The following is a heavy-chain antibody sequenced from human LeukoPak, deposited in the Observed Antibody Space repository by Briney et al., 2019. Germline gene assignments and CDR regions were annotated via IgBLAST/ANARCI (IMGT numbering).Heavy chain of an antibody. V-gene: IGHV1-2*06. CDR3: ARLGLHGSGTYYFFDY. D-gene: IGHD3-10*01. Sequence: ASVTVSCTASGQSLTGYFIHWVRQAPGQGLEWAGRIDPNTGDTIYAQNFQGRVTVTSATSISTAYMELSRLTSDDTAVYFCARLGLHGSGTYYFFDYWGQGTLVTVSS. CDR2: IDPNTGDT. J-gene: IGHJ4*02. CDR1: GQSLTGYF.